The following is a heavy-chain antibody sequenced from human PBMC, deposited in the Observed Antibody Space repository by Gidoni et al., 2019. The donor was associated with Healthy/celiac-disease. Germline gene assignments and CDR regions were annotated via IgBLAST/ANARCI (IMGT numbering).Heavy chain of an antibody. J-gene: IGHJ2*01. V-gene: IGHV3-30*04. CDR1: GFTFSSYA. D-gene: IGHD6-19*01. CDR3: TRGIAVAGTEAYWYFDL. Sequence: QVQLVESGGGVVQPGRSLRLSCAASGFTFSSYAMHWVRQAPGKGLEWVAVISYDGRNKYYADSVKGRFTISRDNSKNTLYLQMNSLRAEDTAVYYCTRGIAVAGTEAYWYFDLWGRGTLVTVSS. CDR2: ISYDGRNK.